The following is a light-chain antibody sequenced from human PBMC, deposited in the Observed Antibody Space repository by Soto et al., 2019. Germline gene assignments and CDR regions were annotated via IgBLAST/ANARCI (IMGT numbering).Light chain of an antibody. Sequence: DIQMTQSPSSVSASVGDRVTITCRASQVISSRLAWFQQKPGKAPNLLIYAASSLQSGVPSRFSGSGSETDFTLTIGSLQPEDFATYYCQQSNSFPLTCGGGTKVEIK. V-gene: IGKV1-12*01. J-gene: IGKJ4*01. CDR1: QVISSR. CDR2: AAS. CDR3: QQSNSFPLT.